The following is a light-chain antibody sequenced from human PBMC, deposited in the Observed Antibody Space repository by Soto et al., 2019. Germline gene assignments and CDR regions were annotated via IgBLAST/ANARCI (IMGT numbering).Light chain of an antibody. CDR2: GAS. V-gene: IGKV3-20*01. CDR1: SDVSSIY. Sequence: VLTHSPGTLSLSPWERATLSFMASSDVSSIYLAWYQQKPGQAPRLLIYGASSRATGIPVRFSGSASGTEFTLTISSLQSEDTATYYCQQYDNLLTFGGGTKVDIK. CDR3: QQYDNLLT. J-gene: IGKJ4*01.